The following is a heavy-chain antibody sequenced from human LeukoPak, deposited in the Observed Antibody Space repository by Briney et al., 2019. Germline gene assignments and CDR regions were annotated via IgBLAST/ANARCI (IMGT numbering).Heavy chain of an antibody. Sequence: PGGSLRLSCAASGFTFSNYGMNWVRQAPGKGLGWVSSISSSSSYIYYADSVQRRFTISRDNAKNSLYLQMNSLRAEDTAVYYCASMAVDYWGQGTLVTVSS. V-gene: IGHV3-21*01. CDR2: ISSSSSYI. D-gene: IGHD2/OR15-2a*01. CDR1: GFTFSNYG. CDR3: ASMAVDY. J-gene: IGHJ4*02.